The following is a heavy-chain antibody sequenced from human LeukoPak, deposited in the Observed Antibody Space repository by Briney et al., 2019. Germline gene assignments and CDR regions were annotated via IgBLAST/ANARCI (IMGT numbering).Heavy chain of an antibody. Sequence: PGGSLRLSCAPSGFTFTSYAMTWVRQAPGPGLEWVSGISNSGSSTYYADSVKGRFTISRDNSRNTLYLQLSSLRAEDTAVYYWANTMVRGSYKMDVWGQGTTVTVSS. V-gene: IGHV3-23*01. D-gene: IGHD3-10*01. J-gene: IGHJ6*02. CDR1: GFTFTSYA. CDR3: ANTMVRGSYKMDV. CDR2: ISNSGSST.